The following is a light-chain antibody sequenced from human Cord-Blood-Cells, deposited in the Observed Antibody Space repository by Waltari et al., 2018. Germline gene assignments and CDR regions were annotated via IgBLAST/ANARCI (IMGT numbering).Light chain of an antibody. CDR3: QAWDSSTAV. CDR1: QLGDRY. Sequence: SYELAQPPSLSVSPGPTARIPCPCDQLGDRYSCWYQQKPSQSPVLVIYQDSKRPSGIPERFSGSNSGNTATLTISGTQAMDEADYYCQAWDSSTAVFGGGTKLTVL. V-gene: IGLV3-1*01. CDR2: QDS. J-gene: IGLJ2*01.